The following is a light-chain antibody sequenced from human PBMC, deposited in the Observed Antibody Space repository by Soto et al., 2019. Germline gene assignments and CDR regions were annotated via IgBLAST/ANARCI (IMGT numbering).Light chain of an antibody. CDR2: HVS. Sequence: QSVLTQPASVSGSPGQSITISCTGTSSDFGGYNYVSWYQQYPGKVPKLLIYHVSNRPSGVSNRFSGSKSGNTASLTISGLQAEDEADYFCTSFTRDNLYVFGTGTKVTV. CDR1: SSDFGGYNY. V-gene: IGLV2-14*03. CDR3: TSFTRDNLYV. J-gene: IGLJ1*01.